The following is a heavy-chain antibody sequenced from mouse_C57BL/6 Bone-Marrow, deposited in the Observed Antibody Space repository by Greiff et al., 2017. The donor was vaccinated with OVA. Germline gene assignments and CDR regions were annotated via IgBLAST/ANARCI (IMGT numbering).Heavy chain of an antibody. J-gene: IGHJ2*01. CDR3: ARHEDPNYYGSSYLDY. D-gene: IGHD1-1*01. CDR1: GYTFTEYT. CDR2: FYPGSGSI. V-gene: IGHV1-62-2*01. Sequence: QVQLQQPGAELVKPGASVKLSCKASGYTFTEYTIHWVKQRSGQGLEWIGWFYPGSGSIKYNEKFKDKATLTADKSSSTVYMELSRLTSEDSAVYFCARHEDPNYYGSSYLDYWGQGTTLTVSS.